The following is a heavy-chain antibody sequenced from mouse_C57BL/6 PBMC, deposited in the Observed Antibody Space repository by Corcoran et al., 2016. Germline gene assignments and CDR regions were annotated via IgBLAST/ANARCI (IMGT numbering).Heavy chain of an antibody. D-gene: IGHD4-1*01. Sequence: EVQLQQSGAELVRPGASVKLSCTASGFNIKDYYMHWVKQRPEQGLEWIGRIDPEDGDTEYAPKFQGKATMTADTSSNTAYLQLSSLTSEDTAVYYCTRLTGTGYAMDYWGQGTSVTVSS. V-gene: IGHV14-1*01. CDR3: TRLTGTGYAMDY. CDR2: IDPEDGDT. CDR1: GFNIKDYY. J-gene: IGHJ4*01.